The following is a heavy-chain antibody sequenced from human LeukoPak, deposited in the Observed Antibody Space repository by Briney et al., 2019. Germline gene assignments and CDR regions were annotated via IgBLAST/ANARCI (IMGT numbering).Heavy chain of an antibody. V-gene: IGHV1-18*01. Sequence: RWASVKVSCKTSGYSENFYGITWVRQVAGQGLEWMGWISAQHGQTEYAPNSQDRVTMTTDTYTNTAYMELRSLRSDDTAVYYCAGSLGYCTSNVCYLKYWGQGTLVTVSS. CDR2: ISAQHGQT. J-gene: IGHJ4*02. D-gene: IGHD2-8*01. CDR1: GYSENFYG. CDR3: AGSLGYCTSNVCYLKY.